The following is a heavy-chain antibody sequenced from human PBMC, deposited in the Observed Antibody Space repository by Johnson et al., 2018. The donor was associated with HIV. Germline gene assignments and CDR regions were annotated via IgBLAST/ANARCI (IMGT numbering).Heavy chain of an antibody. V-gene: IGHV3-30*04. CDR3: ARDRSTPQPYYYDSSGYRGYSAFDI. CDR2: ISYDGSNK. Sequence: VQLVESGGGVVQPGRSLRLSCAASGFTFSSYAMHWVRQAPGKGLEWVAVISYDGSNKYYADSVKGRFTISRDNSKNTLYLQMNSLIAEDTAVYYCARDRSTPQPYYYDSSGYRGYSAFDIWGQGTMVTVSS. D-gene: IGHD3-22*01. CDR1: GFTFSSYA. J-gene: IGHJ3*02.